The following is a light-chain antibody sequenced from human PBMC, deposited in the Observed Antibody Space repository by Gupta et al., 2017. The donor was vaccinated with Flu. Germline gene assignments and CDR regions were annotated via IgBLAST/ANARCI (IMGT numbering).Light chain of an antibody. CDR3: QQYKSYSSYS. CDR1: QSISSW. CDR2: KAS. J-gene: IGKJ2*03. V-gene: IGKV1-5*03. Sequence: DIQMTQSPSTLSASVGDRVTITCRASQSISSWLAWYQQKPGKAPKLLIYKASSLESGVPSRFSGSGSGKEXTLTISXRQQDDFATYYCQQYKSYSSYSFGXGTKLEIK.